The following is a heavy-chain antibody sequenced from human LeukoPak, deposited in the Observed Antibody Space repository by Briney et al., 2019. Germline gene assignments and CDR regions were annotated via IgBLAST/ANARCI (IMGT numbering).Heavy chain of an antibody. CDR1: GFTFSSYS. CDR2: ISSSSSYI. V-gene: IGHV3-21*01. CDR3: AAYSGSYYVPYYFDY. J-gene: IGHJ4*02. D-gene: IGHD1-26*01. Sequence: GGSLRLSCAASGFTFSSYSMNWVRQAPGKGLEWVSSISSSSSYIYYADSVKGRFTIPRDNAKNSLYLQMNSLRAEDTAVYYCAAYSGSYYVPYYFDYWGQGTLVTVSS.